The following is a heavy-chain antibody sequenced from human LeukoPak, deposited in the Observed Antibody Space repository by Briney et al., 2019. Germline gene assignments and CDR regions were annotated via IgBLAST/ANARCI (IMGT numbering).Heavy chain of an antibody. CDR2: ISSSSSTI. D-gene: IGHD4-23*01. J-gene: IGHJ4*02. CDR3: TKEGAAGGKMQFCFDY. Sequence: GGSLRLSCAASGFTFSSYSMNWVRQAPGKGLEWVSYISSSSSTIYYADSVKGRFTISRDNAKNSLYLQMNSLRPEDTAMYYCTKEGAAGGKMQFCFDYWGQGTLVTVSS. CDR1: GFTFSSYS. V-gene: IGHV3-48*01.